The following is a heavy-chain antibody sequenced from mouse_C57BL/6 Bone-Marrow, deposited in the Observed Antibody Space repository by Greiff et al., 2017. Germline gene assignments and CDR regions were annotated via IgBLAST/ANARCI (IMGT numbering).Heavy chain of an antibody. D-gene: IGHD1-1*01. J-gene: IGHJ3*01. Sequence: VQLQQSGAELVRPGSSVKMSCKTSGYTFTSYGINWVKQRPGQGLEWIGYIYIGNGYTEYTEKFKGKATLTSDTSSSTAYMQLSSLTSEDSAIYFCARDAVVASPFAYWGQGTLVTVSA. CDR1: GYTFTSYG. CDR2: IYIGNGYT. CDR3: ARDAVVASPFAY. V-gene: IGHV1-58*01.